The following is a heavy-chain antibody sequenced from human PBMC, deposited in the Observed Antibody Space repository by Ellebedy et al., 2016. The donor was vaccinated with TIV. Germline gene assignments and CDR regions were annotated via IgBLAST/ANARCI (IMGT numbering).Heavy chain of an antibody. CDR1: GGSFSAYS. J-gene: IGHJ6*02. CDR2: INHSGNT. CDR3: ARPNRSHDYYYGMDV. Sequence: SETLSLTCAVYGGSFSAYSWSWIRQPPGKGLEWIGQINHSGNTIYNPSLNSRVTISVDTSTNQFSLRLTSVTAADTAVYYCARPNRSHDYYYGMDVWGPGTTVTVSS. V-gene: IGHV4-34*01. D-gene: IGHD3-16*02.